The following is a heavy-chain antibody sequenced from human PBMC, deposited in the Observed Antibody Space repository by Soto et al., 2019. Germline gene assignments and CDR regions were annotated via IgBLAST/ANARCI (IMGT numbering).Heavy chain of an antibody. CDR3: ARLTVTVTTAGAFDI. Sequence: SVKVSWKASGGTFSSYAISWVRQAPGQGLEWMGGIIPIFGTANYAQKFQGRVTITADESTSTAYMELSSLRSEDTAVYYCARLTVTVTTAGAFDIWGQGTMVTVSS. D-gene: IGHD4-4*01. CDR2: IIPIFGTA. CDR1: GGTFSSYA. J-gene: IGHJ3*02. V-gene: IGHV1-69*13.